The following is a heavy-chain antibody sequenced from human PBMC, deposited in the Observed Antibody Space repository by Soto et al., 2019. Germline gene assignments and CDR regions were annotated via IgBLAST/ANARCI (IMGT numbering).Heavy chain of an antibody. J-gene: IGHJ4*02. V-gene: IGHV4-61*01. CDR2: IHNSVST. Sequence: PSETLSLPCAVSGASVSSGNYYWTWIRQPPGKGLEWIANIHNSVSTKYNPSLKSRVTISVDTSKNQFSLKLSSVTAADTAVYYCAYLGGNSEWGQGTLVTVSS. D-gene: IGHD1-26*01. CDR3: AYLGGNSE. CDR1: GASVSSGNYY.